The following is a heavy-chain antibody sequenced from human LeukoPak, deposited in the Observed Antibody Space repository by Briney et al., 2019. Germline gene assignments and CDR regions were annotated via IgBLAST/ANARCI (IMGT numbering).Heavy chain of an antibody. CDR3: ARAQYDSIGYVVDYFDY. Sequence: GGSLRLSCAASGFTFSSYWMSWVRQAPGKGLEWVANIKQDGSEKYYVDSVKGRFTISRDNAKNSLYLQMNSLRAEDTAVYYCARAQYDSIGYVVDYFDYWGQGTLVTVSP. J-gene: IGHJ4*02. V-gene: IGHV3-7*01. D-gene: IGHD3-22*01. CDR1: GFTFSSYW. CDR2: IKQDGSEK.